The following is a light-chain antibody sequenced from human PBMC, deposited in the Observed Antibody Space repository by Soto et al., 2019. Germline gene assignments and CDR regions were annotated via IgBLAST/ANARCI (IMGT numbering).Light chain of an antibody. V-gene: IGKV3-20*01. Sequence: EIVLTQSPGTLSLSPGERATLSCRASQSVSSSYLAWYQQKPGQAPRLRIYGASSRATGIPDRFSGSGPGTDFTLTISRLEPEDFAVYYCQQYGSSGTFGQGSMADVK. CDR2: GAS. J-gene: IGKJ1*01. CDR3: QQYGSSGT. CDR1: QSVSSSY.